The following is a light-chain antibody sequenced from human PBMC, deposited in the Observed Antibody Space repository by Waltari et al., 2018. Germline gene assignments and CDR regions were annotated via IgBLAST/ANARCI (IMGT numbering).Light chain of an antibody. CDR1: QSLLHSNGYNY. V-gene: IGKV2-28*01. J-gene: IGKJ2*01. CDR3: MQALQTPRT. CDR2: LTS. Sequence: DIVMTQSPLSLPVTPGEPASISCRSSQSLLHSNGYNYLDWYLQKPGQSPQVLIYLTSNRASGVPDSFSGSGSGTDFTLKISRVEAEDVGVYYCMQALQTPRTFGQGTRLEIK.